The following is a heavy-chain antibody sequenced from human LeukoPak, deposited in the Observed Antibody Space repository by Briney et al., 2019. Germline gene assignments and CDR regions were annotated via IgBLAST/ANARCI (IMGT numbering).Heavy chain of an antibody. CDR2: INPSGGST. CDR3: ARDFGKTIFGVLNWFDP. V-gene: IGHV1-46*01. CDR1: GYTFTSYY. Sequence: ASVKVSCKASGYTFTSYYMHWVRQAPGQGLEWMGIINPSGGSTSYAQKFQGRVTMTRDTSTSTVYMELSSLRSEDTAVYYCARDFGKTIFGVLNWFDPWGQGTLVTVSS. J-gene: IGHJ5*02. D-gene: IGHD3-3*01.